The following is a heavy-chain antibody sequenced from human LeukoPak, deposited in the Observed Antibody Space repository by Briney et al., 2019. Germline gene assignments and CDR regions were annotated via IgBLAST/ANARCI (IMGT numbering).Heavy chain of an antibody. D-gene: IGHD6-13*01. V-gene: IGHV3-13*01. CDR3: ARDLSAGYSSNWYDY. J-gene: IGHJ5*01. Sequence: GGSLRLSCAASGFTFSSYDMHWVRQATGKGLEWVSAIGTAGDTYYPGSVKGRFTISRENAKNSLYLQMNSLGAEDTAVYYCARDLSAGYSSNWYDYWGQGTLVTVSS. CDR1: GFTFSSYD. CDR2: IGTAGDT.